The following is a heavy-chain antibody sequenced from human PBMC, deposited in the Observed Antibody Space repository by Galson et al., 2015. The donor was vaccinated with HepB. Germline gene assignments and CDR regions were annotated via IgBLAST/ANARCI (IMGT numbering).Heavy chain of an antibody. Sequence: SLRLSCAASGFTFSSYSMNWVRQAPGKGLEWVSSISSSSSYIYYADSVKGRFTISRDNAKNSLYLQMNSLRAEDTAVYYCARVGSGYDFYYYYYMDVWGKGTTVTVSS. CDR1: GFTFSSYS. V-gene: IGHV3-21*01. J-gene: IGHJ6*03. CDR3: ARVGSGYDFYYYYYMDV. D-gene: IGHD5-12*01. CDR2: ISSSSSYI.